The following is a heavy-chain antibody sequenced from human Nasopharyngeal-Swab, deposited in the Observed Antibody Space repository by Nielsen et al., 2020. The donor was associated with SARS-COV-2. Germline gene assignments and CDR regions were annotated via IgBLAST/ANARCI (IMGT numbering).Heavy chain of an antibody. Sequence: ASVKVSCKDSGYTFTGDYMHWVRQAPGQGLEWMGRINPNSGGTNYAQKFQGRVTMTRDTSISTAYMELSRLRSDDTAVYYCARDWEQQHDAFDIWGQGTMVTVSS. CDR2: INPNSGGT. CDR3: ARDWEQQHDAFDI. V-gene: IGHV1-2*06. CDR1: GYTFTGDY. D-gene: IGHD6-13*01. J-gene: IGHJ3*02.